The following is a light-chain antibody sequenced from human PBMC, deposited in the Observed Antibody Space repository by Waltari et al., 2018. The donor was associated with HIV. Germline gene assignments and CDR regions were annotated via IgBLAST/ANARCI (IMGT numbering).Light chain of an antibody. CDR1: SSNLGTNY. CDR3: GTWDSSLSAV. J-gene: IGLJ3*02. CDR2: DNN. Sequence: QSVLTQPPSVSAAPGQRVTISCSGSSSNLGTNYVSWYQHLPGAAPKLLIYDNNNRPSGITDRFSGSKSGTSATLVITGLQTGDEADYYCGTWDSSLSAVFGGGTKLTVL. V-gene: IGLV1-51*01.